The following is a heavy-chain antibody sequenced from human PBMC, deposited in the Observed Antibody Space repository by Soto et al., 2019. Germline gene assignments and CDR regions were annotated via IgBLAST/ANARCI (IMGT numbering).Heavy chain of an antibody. V-gene: IGHV4-59*06. Sequence: SETLSLTCTVSGGSISSYYWNWIRQLPGKGLEWIGYIYYSGSTYYNPSLKSRVTISVDTSKNQFSLILYSVTAADTAVYYCARDQGGYTIFDYWGQGTLVTVSS. CDR1: GGSISSYY. D-gene: IGHD5-18*01. J-gene: IGHJ4*02. CDR2: IYYSGST. CDR3: ARDQGGYTIFDY.